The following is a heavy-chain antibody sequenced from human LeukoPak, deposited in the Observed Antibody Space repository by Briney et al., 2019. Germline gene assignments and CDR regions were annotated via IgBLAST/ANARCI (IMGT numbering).Heavy chain of an antibody. Sequence: GGSLRLSCAVSVFPFSTFRMSWGCATPGKGRGWGSNITHIGSEKNNVDPLRGRFPFPRENAKNSLYLKMTSLRPQDRARIYWQGETYYFDHWGQGALVTVSS. CDR2: ITHIGSEK. V-gene: IGHV3-7*01. D-gene: IGHD3-10*01. CDR1: VFPFSTFR. J-gene: IGHJ4*02. CDR3: QGETYYFDH.